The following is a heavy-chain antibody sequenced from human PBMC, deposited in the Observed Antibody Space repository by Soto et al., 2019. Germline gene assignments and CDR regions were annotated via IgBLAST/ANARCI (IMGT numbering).Heavy chain of an antibody. Sequence: SETLSLTCTVSGGSISSSSYYWGWIRQPPGKGLEWIGSIYYSGSTYYNPSLKSRVTISVDTSKNQFSLKLSSVTAADTAVYYCAKDRDWFGELFPTDYWGQGTLVTVSS. CDR3: AKDRDWFGELFPTDY. CDR1: GGSISSSSYY. J-gene: IGHJ4*02. D-gene: IGHD3-10*01. CDR2: IYYSGST. V-gene: IGHV4-39*02.